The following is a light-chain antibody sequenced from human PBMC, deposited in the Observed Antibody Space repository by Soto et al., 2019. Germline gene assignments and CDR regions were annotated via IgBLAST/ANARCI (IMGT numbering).Light chain of an antibody. V-gene: IGKV3-20*01. CDR3: QQYGSSPLT. J-gene: IGKJ4*01. CDR1: QTISSW. Sequence: TQSPSTLSGTVGDRVTITCRASQTISSWLAWYRQKPGQVPTVLIYRASTRATGIPDRFSGSGSGTDFTLTISRVEPEDFAVYYCQQYGSSPLTFGGGTRVEIK. CDR2: RAS.